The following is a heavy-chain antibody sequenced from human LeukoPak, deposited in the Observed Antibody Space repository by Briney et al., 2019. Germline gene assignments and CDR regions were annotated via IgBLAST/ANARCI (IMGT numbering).Heavy chain of an antibody. J-gene: IGHJ1*01. D-gene: IGHD6-13*01. CDR3: TRHPEGSWYSTEYFQH. Sequence: GGSLRLSCAGSGFTFSGSAMHWVRQASGKRLEWVGRIRSKANSYATAYAASVKGRFTISRDDSKNTAYLQMNSLKTEDTAVYYCTRHPEGSWYSTEYFQHWGQGTLVTVSS. V-gene: IGHV3-73*01. CDR2: IRSKANSYAT. CDR1: GFTFSGSA.